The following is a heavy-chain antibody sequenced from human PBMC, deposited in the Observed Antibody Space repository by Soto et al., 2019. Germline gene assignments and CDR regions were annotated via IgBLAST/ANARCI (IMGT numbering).Heavy chain of an antibody. CDR1: GFILTKYS. V-gene: IGHV3-23*01. J-gene: IGHJ4*02. Sequence: PGGSLRLSCAASGFILTKYSMNWVRQAPGKGLEWLSAISDSRTSTYYAASVKGRLPIPRDNSKNTLYLQMKSPIVEDTHTYYCATGSELWSGNMPRYFDYWDQEALHTVSS. CDR2: ISDSRTST. CDR3: ATGSELWSGNMPRYFDY. D-gene: IGHD3-3*01.